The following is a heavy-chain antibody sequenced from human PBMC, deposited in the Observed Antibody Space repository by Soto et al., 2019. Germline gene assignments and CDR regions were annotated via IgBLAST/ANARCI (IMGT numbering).Heavy chain of an antibody. Sequence: QVKLVESGGGVGQPGRSLRLSCAASGFTFSNHAMHWVRQAPGKGLEWVAVIWYYGSNQYYADSVKGRFTIFRDNSRDTLYLQMNSLRVADTAVYYCARVREMLGSYYYYDMDVWGQWTTVTVSS. D-gene: IGHD2-8*01. CDR2: IWYYGSNQ. CDR1: GFTFSNHA. CDR3: ARVREMLGSYYYYDMDV. J-gene: IGHJ6*02. V-gene: IGHV3-33*01.